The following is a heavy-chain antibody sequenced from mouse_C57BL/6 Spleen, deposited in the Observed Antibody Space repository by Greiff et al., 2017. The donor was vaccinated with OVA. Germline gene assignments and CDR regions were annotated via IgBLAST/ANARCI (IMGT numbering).Heavy chain of an antibody. CDR1: GFNIKDYY. Sequence: VQLKESGAELVRPGASVKLSCTASGFNIKDYYMHWVKQRPEQGLEWIGRIDPEDGDTEYAPKFQGKATMTADPSSNTAYLQLSSLSSEDTAVYFCTTLITTVGEDYWGQGTTLTVSS. D-gene: IGHD1-1*01. V-gene: IGHV14-1*01. J-gene: IGHJ2*01. CDR3: TTLITTVGEDY. CDR2: IDPEDGDT.